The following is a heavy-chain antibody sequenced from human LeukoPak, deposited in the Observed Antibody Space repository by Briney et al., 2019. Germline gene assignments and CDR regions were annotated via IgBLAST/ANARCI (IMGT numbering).Heavy chain of an antibody. J-gene: IGHJ4*02. V-gene: IGHV5-51*01. Sequence: GESLQISCKGSGYSFTSYWIGWVRQMPGKGLEWMGIIYPGDSDTRYSPSFQGQVTISADKSISTAYLQWSSLKASDTAMYYCACGYYDILTGYYRDPDYWGQGTLVTVSS. D-gene: IGHD3-9*01. CDR1: GYSFTSYW. CDR3: ACGYYDILTGYYRDPDY. CDR2: IYPGDSDT.